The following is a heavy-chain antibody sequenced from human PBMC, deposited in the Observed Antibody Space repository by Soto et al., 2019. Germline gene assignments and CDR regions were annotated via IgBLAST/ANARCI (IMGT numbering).Heavy chain of an antibody. Sequence: PLETLPHTCIVSGVSGISGGFCWSWIRQPPGKGLEWIGYIYNSGSPSYNPSLKSRVTISGDTSKNQFSLKLTSVTAADTAVYYCARDPGYVDHWGQGILVTVSS. D-gene: IGHD7-27*01. CDR2: IYNSGSP. CDR1: GVSGISGGFC. CDR3: ARDPGYVDH. V-gene: IGHV4-61*08. J-gene: IGHJ4*02.